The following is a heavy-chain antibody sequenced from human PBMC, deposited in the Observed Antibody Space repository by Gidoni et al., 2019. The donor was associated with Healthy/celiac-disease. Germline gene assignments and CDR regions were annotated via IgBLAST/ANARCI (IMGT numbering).Heavy chain of an antibody. Sequence: EVQLVESGGGLVQPGGSLRLSCAASGFTVSSNYMSWVRQAPGKGLEWVSVIYSGGSTYYADSVKGRFTISRDNSKNTLYLQMNSLRAEDTAVYYCARALYWDSTYYGMDVWGQGTTVTVSS. CDR2: IYSGGST. V-gene: IGHV3-66*01. CDR3: ARALYWDSTYYGMDV. D-gene: IGHD2-8*02. CDR1: GFTVSSNY. J-gene: IGHJ6*02.